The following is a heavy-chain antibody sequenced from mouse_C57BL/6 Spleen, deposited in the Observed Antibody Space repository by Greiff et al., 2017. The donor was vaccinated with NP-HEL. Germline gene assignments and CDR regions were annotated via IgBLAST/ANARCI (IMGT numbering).Heavy chain of an antibody. J-gene: IGHJ4*01. CDR3: VRSNYGTPMDY. V-gene: IGHV1-64*01. CDR2: IHPNSGST. CDR1: GYTFTSYW. D-gene: IGHD2-1*01. Sequence: VQLQQSGAELVKPGASVKLSCKASGYTFTSYWMHWVKQRPGQGLEWIGMIHPNSGSTNYNEKFKSKATLTVDKSSSTAYMQLSSLTSEDSAVYYCVRSNYGTPMDYWGQGTSVTVSS.